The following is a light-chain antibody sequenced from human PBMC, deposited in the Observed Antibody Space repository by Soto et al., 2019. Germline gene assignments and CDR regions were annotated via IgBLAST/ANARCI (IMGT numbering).Light chain of an antibody. J-gene: IGKJ4*01. V-gene: IGKV1-5*03. CDR3: QQYSSYSPLT. Sequence: DIQMTQSPSTLSASVGDRVTITCRASQSVSDWLAWYQRKPGKVPKLLIYKASNLESGVPSRFSGSGSGTEFTLTISSLQPDDFATYYCQQYSSYSPLTFGGGTKVDI. CDR2: KAS. CDR1: QSVSDW.